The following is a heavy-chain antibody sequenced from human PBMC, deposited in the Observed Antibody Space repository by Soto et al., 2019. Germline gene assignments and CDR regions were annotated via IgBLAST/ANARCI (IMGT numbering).Heavy chain of an antibody. CDR1: GFNFSPYA. J-gene: IGHJ5*02. Sequence: GGSLRLSCAASGFNFSPYAMSWVRQAPGRGLEWVSGIGGGNDISRHYKDSVEGRFTISRDNSKNLLYLDMNNLRVEDTGVYYCTKVPARTPRAFFDHWGQGIMVTVSS. CDR2: IGGGNDISR. CDR3: TKVPARTPRAFFDH. V-gene: IGHV3-23*01.